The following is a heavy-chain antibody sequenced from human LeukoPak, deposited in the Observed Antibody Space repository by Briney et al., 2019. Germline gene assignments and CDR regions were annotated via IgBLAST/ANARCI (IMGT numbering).Heavy chain of an antibody. CDR1: GFTSSSYG. V-gene: IGHV3-30*02. CDR3: AKDQITIFGVVRRTD. D-gene: IGHD3-3*01. J-gene: IGHJ4*02. CDR2: IRYDGSNK. Sequence: GGSLRLSCAASGFTSSSYGMHWVRQAPGKGLEWVAFIRYDGSNKYYADSVKGRFTISRDNSKNTLYLQMNSLRAEDTAVYYCAKDQITIFGVVRRTDWGQGTLVTVSS.